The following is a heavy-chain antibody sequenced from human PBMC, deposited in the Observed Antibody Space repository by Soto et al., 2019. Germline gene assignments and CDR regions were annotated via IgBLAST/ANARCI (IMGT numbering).Heavy chain of an antibody. Sequence: PSETLSLTCAVSGGSISSGWWTWVRQPPGKGLEWIGEILYSGTTHYNSSLTSRVTISIDKSKRQFSLNLSSVTAADTAVYYCSGRVTDAPTWGQGTLVTVSS. J-gene: IGHJ5*02. V-gene: IGHV4-4*02. CDR3: SGRVTDAPT. CDR2: ILYSGTT. CDR1: GGSISSGW. D-gene: IGHD3-10*01.